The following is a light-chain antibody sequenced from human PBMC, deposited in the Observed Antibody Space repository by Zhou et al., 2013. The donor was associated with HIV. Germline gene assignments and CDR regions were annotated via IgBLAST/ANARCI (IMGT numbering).Light chain of an antibody. CDR1: QDISNY. CDR3: QQYDNLYT. Sequence: DIQMTQSPSSLSASVGDRVTITCQASQDISNYLNWLQQKPGKAPKLLIYDASNLETGVPSRFSGSGSGTDFTFTISSLQPEDIATYYCQQYDNLYTFGQGTKLEIK. J-gene: IGKJ2*01. V-gene: IGKV1-33*01. CDR2: DAS.